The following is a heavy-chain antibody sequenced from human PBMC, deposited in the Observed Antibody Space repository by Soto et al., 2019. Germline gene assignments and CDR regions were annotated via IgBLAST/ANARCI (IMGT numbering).Heavy chain of an antibody. D-gene: IGHD6-13*01. CDR2: IYYSGST. J-gene: IGHJ6*03. Sequence: SETLSLTCTVSGGSVSSGSYYWSWIRQPPGKGLEWIGYIYYSGSTNYSPSLKSRVTISVDTSKNQFSLKLSSVTAADTAVYYCARAGGAAGDYYYYYMDVWGKGTTVTVSS. V-gene: IGHV4-61*01. CDR3: ARAGGAAGDYYYYYMDV. CDR1: GGSVSSGSYY.